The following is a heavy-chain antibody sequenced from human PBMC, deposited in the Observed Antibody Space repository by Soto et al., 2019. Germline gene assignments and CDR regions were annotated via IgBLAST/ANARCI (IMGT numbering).Heavy chain of an antibody. V-gene: IGHV1-18*01. CDR3: ASETPGGDYVGGDY. CDR1: GYTFSSYG. D-gene: IGHD3-16*01. CDR2: ISAYNGNT. J-gene: IGHJ4*02. Sequence: QVHLVQSGAEVRKPGASVKVSCKASGYTFSSYGVIWVRQAPGQGLEWMGWISAYNGNTNYAQKFQGKVTMTTEAAKVTAFMGLRSLRTEDTAGYYCASETPGGDYVGGDYWGQGTLVTVSS.